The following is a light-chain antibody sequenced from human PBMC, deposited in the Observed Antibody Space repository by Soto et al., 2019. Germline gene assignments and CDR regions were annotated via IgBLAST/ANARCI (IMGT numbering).Light chain of an antibody. V-gene: IGLV2-14*01. J-gene: IGLJ1*01. Sequence: QSALTQPVSVSGSPGPSITMSCTGTSSDVGAYNYVYWYRQHPGKAPKLIIYDVSNRPSGVSNRFSGSKSGNTASLIISGRQAEEEADYYCTSYTGSSGYVFGTGTKLTVL. CDR3: TSYTGSSGYV. CDR1: SSDVGAYNY. CDR2: DVS.